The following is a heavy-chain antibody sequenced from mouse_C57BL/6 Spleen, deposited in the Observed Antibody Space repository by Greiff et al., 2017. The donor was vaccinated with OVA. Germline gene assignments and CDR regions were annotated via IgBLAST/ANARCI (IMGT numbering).Heavy chain of an antibody. CDR3: ARFGYYGSSPWYFDV. D-gene: IGHD1-1*01. J-gene: IGHJ1*03. CDR1: GYTFTDYY. Sequence: QVQLKESGAELVRPGASVKLSCKASGYTFTDYYINWVKQRPGQGLEWIARIYPGSGNTYYNEKFKGKATLTAEKSSSTAYMQLSSLTSEDSAVYFCARFGYYGSSPWYFDVWGTGTTVTVSS. V-gene: IGHV1-76*01. CDR2: IYPGSGNT.